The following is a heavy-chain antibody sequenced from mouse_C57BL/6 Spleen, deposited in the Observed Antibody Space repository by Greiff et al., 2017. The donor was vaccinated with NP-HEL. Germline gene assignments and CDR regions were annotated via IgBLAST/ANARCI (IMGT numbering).Heavy chain of an antibody. CDR3: ARIITTVVAKAYYAMDY. D-gene: IGHD1-1*01. CDR1: GFSLTSYG. V-gene: IGHV2-2*01. J-gene: IGHJ4*01. CDR2: IWSGGST. Sequence: VQLQQSGPGLVQPSQSLSITCTVSGFSLTSYGVHWVRQSPGKGLEWLGVIWSGGSTDYNAAFISRLSISKDNSKSQVFFKMNSLQADDTAIYYCARIITTVVAKAYYAMDYWGQGTSVTVSS.